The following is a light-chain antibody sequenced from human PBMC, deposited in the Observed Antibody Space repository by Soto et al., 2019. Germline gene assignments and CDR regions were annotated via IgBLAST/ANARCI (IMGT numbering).Light chain of an antibody. CDR1: YIGNKL. CDR3: QVWSGGTDMV. CDR2: TNY. V-gene: IGLV3-9*01. J-gene: IGLJ2*01. Sequence: SYELTQPLSVSVALGQTARIPCGGDYIGNKLVSWYHQRPGQAPALVIYTNYNRPSGIPERFSGSSSADTATLIISGVQAGDEGDYYCQVWSGGTDMVFGGGTKLTVL.